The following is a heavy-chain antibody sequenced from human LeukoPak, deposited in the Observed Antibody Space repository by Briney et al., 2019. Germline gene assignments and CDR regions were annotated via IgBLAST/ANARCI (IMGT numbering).Heavy chain of an antibody. CDR3: ARGIGGVIVMYDY. V-gene: IGHV1-2*02. J-gene: IGHJ4*01. CDR2: INPNSGGT. Sequence: ASVKVSCKASGYTFTGYYMHWVRQAPGQGLEWMGWINPNSGGTNYAQKFKGRVTMTRDTSISTAYMELSRLRSDDTAVYYCARGIGGVIVMYDYWGHGTLVTVSS. D-gene: IGHD3-16*02. CDR1: GYTFTGYY.